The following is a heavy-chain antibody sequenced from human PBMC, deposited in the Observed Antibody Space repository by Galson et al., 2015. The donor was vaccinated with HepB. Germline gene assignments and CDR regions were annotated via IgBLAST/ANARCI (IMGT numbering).Heavy chain of an antibody. CDR2: LSFDGKHT. CDR1: AFTFSTYT. CDR3: ARADLGYCGDMSCYEVGTFDY. D-gene: IGHD2-2*01. Sequence: SLRLSCAASAFTFSTYTMHWVRQAPGKGLEWVALLSFDGKHTYYADSVKGRFTISRDNSNNTLYLRMNSLRPEDTAVYYCARADLGYCGDMSCYEVGTFDYWGQGTLVTVSS. V-gene: IGHV3-30*04. J-gene: IGHJ4*02.